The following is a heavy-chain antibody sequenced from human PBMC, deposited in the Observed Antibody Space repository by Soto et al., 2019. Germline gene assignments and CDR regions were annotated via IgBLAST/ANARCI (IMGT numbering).Heavy chain of an antibody. J-gene: IGHJ4*02. CDR3: AIDNHPSGAYFVVSN. V-gene: IGHV3-33*03. CDR2: IWYDGSVS. CDR1: GFRFDSYG. Sequence: PGGSLRLSCTASGFRFDSYGLHWVRQSPGKGLEWVAVIWYDGSVSYHADSVKGRFTISRDNAKKTLFLEMSSLRAEDTAVYYCAIDNHPSGAYFVVSNWCQGTQVTVFS. D-gene: IGHD1-1*01.